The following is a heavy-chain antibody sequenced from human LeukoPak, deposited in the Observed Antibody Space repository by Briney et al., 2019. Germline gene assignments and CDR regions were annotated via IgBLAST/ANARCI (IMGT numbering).Heavy chain of an antibody. CDR2: INTDTGNP. V-gene: IGHV7-4-1*02. J-gene: IGHJ5*02. CDR3: ARDPSRFDP. CDR1: GGTFSSYA. Sequence: AASVKVSCKASGGTFSSYAISWVRQAPGQGLEWMGWINTDTGNPTYAQAFTGRFVFSLDTSVSTAYLQISSLKAEDTAVYYCARDPSRFDPWGQGTLVTVSS.